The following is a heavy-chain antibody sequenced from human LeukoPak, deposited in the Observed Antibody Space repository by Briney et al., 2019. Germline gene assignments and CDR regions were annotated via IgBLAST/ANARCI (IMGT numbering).Heavy chain of an antibody. CDR2: IYTSGST. J-gene: IGHJ4*02. CDR3: ARHYDSSGYPDY. Sequence: PSETLSLTCTVSGGSISSSSYYWSWIRQPAGKGLEWIGRIYTSGSTNYNPSLKSRVTMSVDTSKNQFSLKLSSVTAADTAVYYCARHYDSSGYPDYWGQGTLVTVSS. V-gene: IGHV4-61*02. D-gene: IGHD3-22*01. CDR1: GGSISSSSYY.